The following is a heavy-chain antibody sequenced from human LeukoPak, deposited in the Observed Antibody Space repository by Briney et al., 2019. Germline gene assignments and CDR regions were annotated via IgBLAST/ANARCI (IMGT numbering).Heavy chain of an antibody. Sequence: SETLSLTCTVSGGSISSYYWSWIRQPPGKGLEWIGYIYYSGSTNYNPSLKSRVTISIDTSRSQFSLKLFSVTAADTAVYYCTRGRLRSAQDYWGQGTLVTVSS. CDR3: TRGRLRSAQDY. D-gene: IGHD6-6*01. CDR1: GGSISSYY. J-gene: IGHJ4*02. V-gene: IGHV4-59*01. CDR2: IYYSGST.